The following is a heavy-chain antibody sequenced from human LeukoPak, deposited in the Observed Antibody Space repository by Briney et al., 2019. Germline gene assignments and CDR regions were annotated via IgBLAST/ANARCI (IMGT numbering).Heavy chain of an antibody. CDR2: ISYDGSNI. CDR3: AKTLAFDI. Sequence: GGSLRLSCAASGFTFSNYAMHWVRQAPGKGLEWVAVISYDGSNIYYADSVKGRFTISRDNSKNTLYLQMNSLRAEDTAVYYCAKTLAFDIWGQGTMVTVSS. V-gene: IGHV3-30-3*02. J-gene: IGHJ3*02. CDR1: GFTFSNYA.